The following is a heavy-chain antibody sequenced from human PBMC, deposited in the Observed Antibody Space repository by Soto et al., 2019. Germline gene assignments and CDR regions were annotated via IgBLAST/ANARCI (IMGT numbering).Heavy chain of an antibody. V-gene: IGHV3-30*18. CDR3: AKDRGSSSVDY. CDR2: ISYDGSNK. CDR1: GFTFSSYG. Sequence: QVQLVESGGGVVQPGRSLRLSCAASGFTFSSYGMHWVRQAPGKGLEWVAVISYDGSNKYYADSVKGRFTICRDNSKNTLYLQMNSLRAEDTAVYYCAKDRGSSSVDYWGQGTLVTVSS. J-gene: IGHJ4*02. D-gene: IGHD6-6*01.